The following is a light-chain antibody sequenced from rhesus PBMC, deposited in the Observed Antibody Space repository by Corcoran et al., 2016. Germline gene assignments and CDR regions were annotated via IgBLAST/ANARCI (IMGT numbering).Light chain of an antibody. V-gene: IGKV3-24*04. CDR2: GAS. CDR1: QSVASY. Sequence: ETVVTQSPATLSLSPGERATLSCRASQSVASYLAWYQQKPGQAPRLLIYGASPRATGIPDRFSGSGSGTDFTLTISSLEPEDVGVYYCQQSSKSWTFGQGTKVEIK. J-gene: IGKJ1*01. CDR3: QQSSKSWT.